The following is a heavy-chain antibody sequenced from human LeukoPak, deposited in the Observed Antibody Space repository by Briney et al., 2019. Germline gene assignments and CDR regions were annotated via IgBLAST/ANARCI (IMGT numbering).Heavy chain of an antibody. CDR1: VGTFRSFA. CDR3: ARALRYYSDSSGYAFDY. J-gene: IGHJ4*02. CDR2: IIPIFRTA. Sequence: SVKVSFKASVGTFRSFAISWVRQAPGQGLEWMGGIIPIFRTANYAQKFQGRVTITADESTSTAYMELSSLRSEDTAVYYCARALRYYSDSSGYAFDYWGQGTLVTVSS. V-gene: IGHV1-69*13. D-gene: IGHD3-22*01.